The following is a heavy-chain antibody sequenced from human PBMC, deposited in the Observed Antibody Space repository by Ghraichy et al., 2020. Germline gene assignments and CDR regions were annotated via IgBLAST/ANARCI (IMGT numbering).Heavy chain of an antibody. V-gene: IGHV4-30-2*01. Sequence: SETLSLTCAVSGGSISSGTYSWSWIRQPPGKGLEWIGYIYPSGSTYYSPSLKSRVTISVDRSRTQFSLKLSSVTAADTAMYYCARVLGDVNWFDPWGQGTLVTVSS. CDR2: IYPSGST. J-gene: IGHJ5*02. CDR1: GGSISSGTYS. CDR3: ARVLGDVNWFDP. D-gene: IGHD3-16*01.